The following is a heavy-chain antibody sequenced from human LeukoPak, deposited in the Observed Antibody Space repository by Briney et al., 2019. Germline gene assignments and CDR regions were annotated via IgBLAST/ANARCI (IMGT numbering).Heavy chain of an antibody. V-gene: IGHV1-2*06. D-gene: IGHD4-17*01. Sequence: GASVKVSCKASGYTFTGNYMHWVRQAPGQGLEWMGRINPNSGGTNYAQKFQGRVTMTRDTSISTAYMELSRLRSDDTAVYYCARSRMTTVNMLGYWGQGTLVTVSS. CDR3: ARSRMTTVNMLGY. CDR1: GYTFTGNY. J-gene: IGHJ4*02. CDR2: INPNSGGT.